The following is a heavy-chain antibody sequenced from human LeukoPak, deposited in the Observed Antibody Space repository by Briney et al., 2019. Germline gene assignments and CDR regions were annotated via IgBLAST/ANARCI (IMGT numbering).Heavy chain of an antibody. D-gene: IGHD3-16*01. CDR1: GFTFSSYG. Sequence: PGGSLRLSCAASGFTFSSYGMSWVRQAPGKGLEGVSAISGSGGSTYYADSVKGRFTISRDNSKNTLYLQMNSLRAEDTAVYYCAKLYYDYVWGSYIDYWGQGTLVTVSS. CDR3: AKLYYDYVWGSYIDY. J-gene: IGHJ4*02. CDR2: ISGSGGST. V-gene: IGHV3-23*01.